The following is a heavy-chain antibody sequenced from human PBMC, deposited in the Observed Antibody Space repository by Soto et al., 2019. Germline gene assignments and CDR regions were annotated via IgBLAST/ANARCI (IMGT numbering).Heavy chain of an antibody. Sequence: SEPLSLTCTVSGGSISSYYWSWIRQPPGKGLEWIGYIYYSGSTNYNPSLKSRVTISVDTSKNQFSLKLSSVTAADTAVYYCARVTPYSSSWSYYYYGMDVWGQGTTVTVSS. D-gene: IGHD6-13*01. V-gene: IGHV4-59*01. J-gene: IGHJ6*02. CDR3: ARVTPYSSSWSYYYYGMDV. CDR2: IYYSGST. CDR1: GGSISSYY.